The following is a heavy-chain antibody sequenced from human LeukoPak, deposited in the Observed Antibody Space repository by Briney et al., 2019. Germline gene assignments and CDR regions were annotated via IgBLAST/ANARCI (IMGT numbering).Heavy chain of an antibody. V-gene: IGHV4-59*08. D-gene: IGHD3-9*01. J-gene: IGHJ6*02. CDR1: GGSTSSDY. Sequence: SETLSLTCTVSGGSTSSDYWSWIRQSPGKGLEWVGYVYNSGDTGKNPSLKSRVTILLNTSKNQFSLKLSSVTAADTAVYYCARQALHYDILTGYAPYYYYGMDVWGQGTTVTVSS. CDR2: VYNSGDT. CDR3: ARQALHYDILTGYAPYYYYGMDV.